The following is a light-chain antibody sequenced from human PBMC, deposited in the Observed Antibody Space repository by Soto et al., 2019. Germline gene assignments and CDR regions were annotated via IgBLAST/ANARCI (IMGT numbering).Light chain of an antibody. CDR2: QDS. Sequence: SYELTQPPSVSVSPGQTASITCSGDKLGDKYACWYQQKPGQSPVLVIYQDSKRPSGIPERFSGSNSGNTATLTISGTQAMDEADYYGQAWDSSTHYVFGTGTKLTVL. J-gene: IGLJ1*01. CDR3: QAWDSSTHYV. V-gene: IGLV3-1*01. CDR1: KLGDKY.